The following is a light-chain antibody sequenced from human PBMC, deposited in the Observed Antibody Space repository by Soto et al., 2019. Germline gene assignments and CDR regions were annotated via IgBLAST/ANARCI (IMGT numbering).Light chain of an antibody. J-gene: IGKJ1*01. V-gene: IGKV1-5*01. CDR1: QSLNND. CDR3: QQFNNWPWT. CDR2: DAS. Sequence: DIQMTQSPSTLSASVGDRVTITCRASQSLNNDLAWYQQKPGKAPNLLIYDASTLERGVPSRFSGTGSGTEFTLTISSLQPEDFATYYCQQFNNWPWTFGQGTKVDIK.